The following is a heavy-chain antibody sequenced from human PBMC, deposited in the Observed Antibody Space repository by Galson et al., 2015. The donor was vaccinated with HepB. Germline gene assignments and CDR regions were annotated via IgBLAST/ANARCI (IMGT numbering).Heavy chain of an antibody. Sequence: LRLSCAASGFTFSSYAMHWVRQAPGKGLEWVAVISYDGSNKYYADSVKGRFTISRDNSKNTLYLQMNSLRAEDTAVYYCARDLEYYYDSSGCTPFDYWGQGTLVTVSS. CDR2: ISYDGSNK. J-gene: IGHJ4*02. D-gene: IGHD3-22*01. CDR3: ARDLEYYYDSSGCTPFDY. CDR1: GFTFSSYA. V-gene: IGHV3-30*04.